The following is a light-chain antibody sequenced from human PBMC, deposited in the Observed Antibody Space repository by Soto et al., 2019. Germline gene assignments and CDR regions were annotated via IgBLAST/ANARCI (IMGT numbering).Light chain of an antibody. CDR3: VLYVGSGIGV. V-gene: IGLV8-61*01. CDR2: STS. CDR1: SDSVSITHY. J-gene: IGLJ3*02. Sequence: QTVVTQEPSFSVSPGGTVTLTCGLTSDSVSITHYPSWYQQTPGQAPRTLIYSTSTRSSGVPDRFSGSILGNKAALTITGAQADDECDYYCVLYVGSGIGVFGGGTQLTVL.